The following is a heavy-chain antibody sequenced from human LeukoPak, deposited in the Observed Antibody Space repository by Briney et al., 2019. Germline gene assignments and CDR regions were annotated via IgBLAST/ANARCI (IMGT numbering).Heavy chain of an antibody. CDR2: IYYSGST. D-gene: IGHD5-24*01. V-gene: IGHV4-61*01. CDR1: GASISSSSYY. J-gene: IGHJ4*02. Sequence: SETLSLTCTVSGASISSSSYYWSWIRQPPGKGLEWIGYIYYSGSTNYNPSLKSRVTISVDTSKNQFSLKLSSVTAADTAVYYCARVGGRWLQWDYWGQGALVTVSS. CDR3: ARVGGRWLQWDY.